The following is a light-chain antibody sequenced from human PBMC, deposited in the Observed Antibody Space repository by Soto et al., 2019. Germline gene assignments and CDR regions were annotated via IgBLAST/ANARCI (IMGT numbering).Light chain of an antibody. Sequence: EVVMTKSPATVSVSPGEGVTLSCRASQTISNDLAWYQQKPGQAPRLLIYGASTRATGVPARFSGGGSGTELTLTISSLQSEDFAFYYCQQNNKWPPVTFGGGTKVEIK. V-gene: IGKV3-15*01. CDR3: QQNNKWPPVT. J-gene: IGKJ4*01. CDR1: QTISND. CDR2: GAS.